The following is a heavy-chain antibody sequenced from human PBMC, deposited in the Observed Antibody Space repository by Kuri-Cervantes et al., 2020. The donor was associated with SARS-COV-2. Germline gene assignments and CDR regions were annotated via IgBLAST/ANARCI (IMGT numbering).Heavy chain of an antibody. CDR1: GGSISSHY. V-gene: IGHV4-59*11. J-gene: IGHJ4*02. CDR2: IYYSGST. Sequence: SETLSLPGPPSGGSISSHYCSWIRQPPGKGLEWIGYIYYSGSTNYNPSLKSRVTISVDTSRNQFSLKVSSVTAADAAVYYCARGRSLVGDYYFDYWGPGTPVTVSS. CDR3: ARGRSLVGDYYFDY. D-gene: IGHD2-21*01.